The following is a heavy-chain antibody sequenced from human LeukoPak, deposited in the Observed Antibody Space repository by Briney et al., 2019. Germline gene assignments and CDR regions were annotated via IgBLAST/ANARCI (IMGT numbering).Heavy chain of an antibody. J-gene: IGHJ6*03. Sequence: ASVKVSCKASGYTFTSYGISGVRQAPGQGLEGMGWISAYNGNTKYAQKLQGRVTMTTDTSTGTAYMELRSLRSDDTAVYYCARVVPAAMWIPGYYDYYMDVWGKGTTVTVSS. V-gene: IGHV1-18*01. CDR1: GYTFTSYG. D-gene: IGHD2-2*01. CDR3: ARVVPAAMWIPGYYDYYMDV. CDR2: ISAYNGNT.